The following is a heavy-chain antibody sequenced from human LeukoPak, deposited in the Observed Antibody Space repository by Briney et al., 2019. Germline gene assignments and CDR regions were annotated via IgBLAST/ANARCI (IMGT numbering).Heavy chain of an antibody. V-gene: IGHV3-23*01. CDR3: ARDRGRYYDSRGFYWGYYFDS. J-gene: IGHJ4*02. D-gene: IGHD3-22*01. CDR1: GLTFRNHA. CDR2: VSGGGDYT. Sequence: GGSLRLSCVVSGLTFRNHAMSWVRQAPGKGLEWVSTVSGGGDYTYYTDSVEGRFTVSRDNSKNTLYLQMSSVRVDDTAVYYCARDRGRYYDSRGFYWGYYFDSWGQGILVTVST.